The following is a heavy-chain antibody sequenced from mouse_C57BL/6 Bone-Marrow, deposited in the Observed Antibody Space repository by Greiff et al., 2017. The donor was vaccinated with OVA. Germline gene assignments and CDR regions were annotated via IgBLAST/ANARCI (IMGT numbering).Heavy chain of an antibody. D-gene: IGHD1-1*01. V-gene: IGHV1-54*01. CDR2: INPGSGGT. CDR1: GYAFTNYL. CDR3: AREGYYGSSQGFAY. J-gene: IGHJ3*01. Sequence: LQESGAELVRPGTSVKVSCKASGYAFTNYLIEWVKQRPGQGLEWIGVINPGSGGTNYNEKFKGKATLTADKSSSTAYMQLSSLTSEDSAVYFCAREGYYGSSQGFAYWGQGTLVTVSA.